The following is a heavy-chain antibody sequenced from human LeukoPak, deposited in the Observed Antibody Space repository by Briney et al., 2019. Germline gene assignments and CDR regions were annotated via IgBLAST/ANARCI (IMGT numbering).Heavy chain of an antibody. CDR3: ARGRSGRRFLADY. CDR1: GYTFSSYD. V-gene: IGHV1-8*01. J-gene: IGHJ4*02. Sequence: ASVTVSCKASGYTFSSYDINWVRQAAGQGLEWMGWMNPISGNTGYAPKFQGRITITRDTSINTAYMDLTNLRSEDTAVYFCARGRSGRRFLADYWGQGTLVTVSS. CDR2: MNPISGNT. D-gene: IGHD3-3*01.